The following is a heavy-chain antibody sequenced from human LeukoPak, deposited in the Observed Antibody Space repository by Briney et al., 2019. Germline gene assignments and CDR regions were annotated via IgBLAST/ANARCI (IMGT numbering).Heavy chain of an antibody. Sequence: PSETLSLTCTVSGGSISSGSYYWSWIRQPAGKGLEWIGRMYTSGSTNYNPSLKSRVTISVDTSKNQFSLKLSSVTAADTAVYYCARGSGLYWYFDLWGRGTLVTVSS. D-gene: IGHD3/OR15-3a*01. CDR2: MYTSGST. V-gene: IGHV4-61*02. CDR1: GGSISSGSYY. J-gene: IGHJ2*01. CDR3: ARGSGLYWYFDL.